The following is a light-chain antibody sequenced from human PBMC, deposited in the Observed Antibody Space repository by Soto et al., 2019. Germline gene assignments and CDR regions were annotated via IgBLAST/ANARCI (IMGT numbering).Light chain of an antibody. J-gene: IGKJ1*01. CDR2: GAS. Sequence: EIVLTQSPGTLSLSPGERATLSCRASQSVSSSYLAWYQQKPGQAPRLLTYGASSRATGIPDRFSGSGSGTDFTLTISRLVPEDFAVYYCQQYGSSPFGQGTKVEIK. CDR3: QQYGSSP. V-gene: IGKV3-20*01. CDR1: QSVSSSY.